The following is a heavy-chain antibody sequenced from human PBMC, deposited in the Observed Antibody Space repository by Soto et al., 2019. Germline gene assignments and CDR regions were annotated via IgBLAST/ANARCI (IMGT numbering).Heavy chain of an antibody. V-gene: IGHV3-64*01. Sequence: EVQLVESGGGLVQPGGSLRLSCAASGFTFSSYARHWVRQAPGKGLEYVSSISSIGGSTYYANSVKGRFTISRDNSKNPLYLQMGSLRPEDMAVYYCERQGRAVSSYYFDYWGQGTLVTVSS. D-gene: IGHD3-10*01. CDR3: ERQGRAVSSYYFDY. CDR2: ISSIGGST. CDR1: GFTFSSYA. J-gene: IGHJ4*02.